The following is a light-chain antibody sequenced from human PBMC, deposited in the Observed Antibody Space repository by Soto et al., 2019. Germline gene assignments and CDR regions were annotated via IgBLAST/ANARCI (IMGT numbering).Light chain of an antibody. Sequence: QSALKQPASVSGSPGQSITISCTGTSGDVGGYNYVSWYQQHPGKAPKLMIYDVSNRPSGVSNRFSGSESGNTASLTISGLQAEDEADYYCCSYTSSSTFVFGSGTKVTVL. CDR3: CSYTSSSTFV. CDR2: DVS. CDR1: SGDVGGYNY. V-gene: IGLV2-14*01. J-gene: IGLJ1*01.